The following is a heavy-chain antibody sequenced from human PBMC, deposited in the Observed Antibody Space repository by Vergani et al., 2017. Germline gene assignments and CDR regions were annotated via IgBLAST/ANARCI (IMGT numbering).Heavy chain of an antibody. CDR2: ISYDGSNN. J-gene: IGHJ6*03. CDR3: AGDSLRFLVLGYYMDV. D-gene: IGHD3-3*01. Sequence: QVQLVESGGGVVQPGRSLRLSCAASGFTFSSYAMHWVRQAPGKGLEGVAVISYDGSNNYYADSVKGRFTISRDNSKNTLYLQMNSLRAEDTAVYYCAGDSLRFLVLGYYMDVWGKGTTVTVSS. V-gene: IGHV3-30-3*01. CDR1: GFTFSSYA.